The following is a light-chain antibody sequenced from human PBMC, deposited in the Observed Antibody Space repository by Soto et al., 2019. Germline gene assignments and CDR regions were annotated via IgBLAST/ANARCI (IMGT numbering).Light chain of an antibody. CDR3: QQYNNWPPIT. CDR1: QSVSSSY. CDR2: GAS. J-gene: IGKJ5*01. Sequence: MMTQSPGTLSVFPGERATLSCRASQSVSSSYLAWYQQKPGQAPRLLIYGASTRATGIPARFSGSGSGTEFTLTISSLQSEDFAVYYCQQYNNWPPITFGQGTRLEIK. V-gene: IGKV3-15*01.